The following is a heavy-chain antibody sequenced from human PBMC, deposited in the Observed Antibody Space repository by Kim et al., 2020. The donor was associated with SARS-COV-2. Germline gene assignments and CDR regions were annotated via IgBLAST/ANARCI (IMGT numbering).Heavy chain of an antibody. Sequence: IFYSGPTYSNPPLKSRLTISVDTSKNQFSLKLTSVTAADTAVYYCARGLDYWGQGTLVTVSS. J-gene: IGHJ4*02. CDR3: ARGLDY. CDR2: IFYSGPT. V-gene: IGHV4-39*01.